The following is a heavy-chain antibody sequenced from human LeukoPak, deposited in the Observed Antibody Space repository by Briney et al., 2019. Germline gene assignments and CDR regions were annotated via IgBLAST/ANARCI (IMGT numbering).Heavy chain of an antibody. D-gene: IGHD2-15*01. CDR3: AKASRATCSGAFCYHFDS. V-gene: IGHV3-21*04. CDR2: ISSSSSYI. CDR1: GFTFSSYS. Sequence: GGSLRLSCAASGFTFSSYSMNWVRQAPGKGLEWVSSISSSSSYIYYADSVRGRFTISRDNSKNTVYLQMNSLRAEDTAVYYCAKASRATCSGAFCYHFDSWGPGTLVTVSS. J-gene: IGHJ4*02.